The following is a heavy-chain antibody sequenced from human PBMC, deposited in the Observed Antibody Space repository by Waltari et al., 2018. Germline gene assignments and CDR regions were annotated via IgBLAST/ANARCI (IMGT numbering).Heavy chain of an antibody. J-gene: IGHJ5*02. CDR2: STTNTGNP. CDR3: AREVVPSSTIVVNWFDP. Sequence: QVQLVQSGSELKKPGASVKISCKASGYIFTSYAINWLRQAPGKGPELMGWSTTNTGNPTYAQGFRGRFVFSLDTSVNTAYLEINSLKTEDTAIYYCAREVVPSSTIVVNWFDPWGQGTLVTVSS. CDR1: GYIFTSYA. D-gene: IGHD2-2*01. V-gene: IGHV7-4-1*02.